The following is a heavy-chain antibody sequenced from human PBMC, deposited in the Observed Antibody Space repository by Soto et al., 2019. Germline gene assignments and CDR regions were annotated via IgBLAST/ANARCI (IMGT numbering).Heavy chain of an antibody. CDR3: AKIQQWTVFDF. V-gene: IGHV3-23*01. Sequence: PGGSLRLSCAASGFTFSTSPMSWVRQAPGKGLEWVSATDVTGRNTCYADSVRGRFTISRDNSKNTVSLQMNSLRAEDTAVYYCAKIQQWTVFDFWGQGTLVTVSS. J-gene: IGHJ4*02. CDR2: TDVTGRNT. CDR1: GFTFSTSP. D-gene: IGHD6-19*01.